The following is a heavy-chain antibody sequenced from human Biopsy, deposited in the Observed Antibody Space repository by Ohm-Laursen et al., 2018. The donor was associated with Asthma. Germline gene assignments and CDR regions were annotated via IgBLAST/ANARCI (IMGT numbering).Heavy chain of an antibody. CDR3: ARAVSSSSYWYFDL. Sequence: GTLSLTCIVSGDAMSTSGSYWGWIRQSPGKGLEWIGGIYYRGRTYYNPSLESRVTISADTSKNHFSLNVTSVTAADTAVYYCARAVSSSSYWYFDLWGRGDLVTVSS. V-gene: IGHV4-39*02. J-gene: IGHJ2*01. CDR1: GDAMSTSGSY. D-gene: IGHD6-6*01. CDR2: IYYRGRT.